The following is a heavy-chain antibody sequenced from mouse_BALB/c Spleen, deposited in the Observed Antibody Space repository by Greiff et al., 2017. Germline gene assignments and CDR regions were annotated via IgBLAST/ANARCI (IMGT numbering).Heavy chain of an antibody. D-gene: IGHD1-2*01. CDR2: IYPGDGDT. Sequence: QVQLQQSGAELVRPGSSVKISCKASGYAFSSYWMNWVKQRPGQGLEWIGQIYPGDGDTNYNGKFKGKATLTADKSSSTAYMQLSSLTSEDSAVYFCARGGTTARFDYWGQGTTLTVSS. CDR1: GYAFSSYW. J-gene: IGHJ2*01. V-gene: IGHV1-80*01. CDR3: ARGGTTARFDY.